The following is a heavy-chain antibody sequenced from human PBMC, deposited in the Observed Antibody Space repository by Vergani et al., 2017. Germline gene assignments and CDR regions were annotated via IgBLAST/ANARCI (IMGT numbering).Heavy chain of an antibody. Sequence: QVQLQQWGAGLLKPSETLSLTCAVYGGSFSGYYWSWIRQPPGKGLEWIGEINHSGSTNYNPSLKSRVTISVDTSKHQFSLKLSSVTAADTAVYYCARPVVGATATVDYWGQGTLVTVSS. CDR1: GGSFSGYY. J-gene: IGHJ4*02. CDR3: ARPVVGATATVDY. V-gene: IGHV4-34*01. CDR2: INHSGST. D-gene: IGHD1-26*01.